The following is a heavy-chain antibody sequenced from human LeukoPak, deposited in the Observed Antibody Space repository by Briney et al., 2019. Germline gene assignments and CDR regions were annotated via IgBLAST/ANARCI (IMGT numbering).Heavy chain of an antibody. CDR3: TTVAGALIVGATGVDY. CDR1: GFIFSSYW. CDR2: IKQDGSGN. J-gene: IGHJ4*02. V-gene: IGHV3-7*01. Sequence: GGSLRLSCAASGFIFSSYWMSWVRQAPGKGLDWVANIKQDGSGNYYVDSVKGRFSISRDNAQNSLYLQMNSLRAEDTAVYYCTTVAGALIVGATGVDYWGQGTLVTVSS. D-gene: IGHD1-26*01.